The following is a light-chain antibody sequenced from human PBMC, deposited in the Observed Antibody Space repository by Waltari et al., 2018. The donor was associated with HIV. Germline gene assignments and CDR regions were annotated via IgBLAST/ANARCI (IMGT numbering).Light chain of an antibody. V-gene: IGKV1-39*01. CDR2: VTS. Sequence: DIQMTQSPSSLSAFVGDRVTITCRASQSINNFLTWYQQKPGKAPQVLIYVTSNLQSGVPSRFRGSRSGTDFTLTISSLQPEDSATYYCLQTYSTTWTFGQGTKVEIK. J-gene: IGKJ1*01. CDR3: LQTYSTTWT. CDR1: QSINNF.